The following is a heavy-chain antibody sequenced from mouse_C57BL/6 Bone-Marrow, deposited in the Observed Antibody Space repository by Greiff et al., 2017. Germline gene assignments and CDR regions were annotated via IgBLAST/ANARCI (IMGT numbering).Heavy chain of an antibody. J-gene: IGHJ1*03. D-gene: IGHD2-10*01. CDR1: GYTFTSYW. CDR3: ARAYYCNYRYFDV. CDR2: IYPGSGST. V-gene: IGHV1-55*01. Sequence: QVQLQQPGAELVKPGASVKLSCKASGYTFTSYWITWVKQRPGQGLEWIGDIYPGSGSTNYNGKFKSKATLTVDTSSSTAYMQLSSLTSEDSAVYYCARAYYCNYRYFDVWGTGTTVTVSS.